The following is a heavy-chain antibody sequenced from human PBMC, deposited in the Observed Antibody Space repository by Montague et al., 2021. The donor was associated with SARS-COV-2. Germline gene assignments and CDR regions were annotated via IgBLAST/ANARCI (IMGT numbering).Heavy chain of an antibody. V-gene: IGHV4-39*01. CDR3: ASGPRVTIFGVVIKFDS. Sequence: SETLSLTCTVSGGSISSSSYYWGWIRQPPGKGLEWIGSIYYSGSTYYNPSLKSRVTVSVDTSKNQFSLKLSSVTAADTAVYYCASGPRVTIFGVVIKFDSWGQGTLVTVSS. CDR2: IYYSGST. J-gene: IGHJ4*02. CDR1: GGSISSSSYY. D-gene: IGHD3-3*01.